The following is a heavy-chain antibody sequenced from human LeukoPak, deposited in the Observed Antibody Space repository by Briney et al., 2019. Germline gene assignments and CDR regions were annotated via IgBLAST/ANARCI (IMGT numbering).Heavy chain of an antibody. CDR2: ISSSGSTL. V-gene: IGHV3-11*04. CDR3: ARDLSYDSNFGY. Sequence: PGGSLRLSCAASGFSFSDFYMSWIRRAPGKGLEWISYISSSGSTLYYADSVKGRFTISRDNAKNSLYLQMNSLRAEDTAVYYCARDLSYDSNFGYWGQGTLVTVSS. J-gene: IGHJ4*02. CDR1: GFSFSDFY. D-gene: IGHD3-22*01.